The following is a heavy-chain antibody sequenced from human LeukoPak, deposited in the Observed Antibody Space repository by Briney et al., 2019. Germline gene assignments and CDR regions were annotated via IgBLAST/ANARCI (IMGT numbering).Heavy chain of an antibody. D-gene: IGHD6-6*01. CDR2: ISSSSSYI. CDR3: ASEAAPGY. V-gene: IGHV3-21*01. Sequence: GGSLRLSCAASGFTFSSYSMNWVRQAPGKGLEWVSSISSSSSYIYHADSVKGRFTISRDNAKNSLYLQMNSLRAEDTAVYYCASEAAPGYWGQGTLVTVSS. CDR1: GFTFSSYS. J-gene: IGHJ4*02.